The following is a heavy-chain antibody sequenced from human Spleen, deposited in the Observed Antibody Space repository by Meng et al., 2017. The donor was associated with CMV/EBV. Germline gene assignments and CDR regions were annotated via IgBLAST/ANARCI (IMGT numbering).Heavy chain of an antibody. D-gene: IGHD3-3*01. CDR1: GYTFTSYD. J-gene: IGHJ6*02. Sequence: ASVKVSCKASGYTFTSYDINWVRQATGQGLEWMGWMNPNTGITDYAQKFQGRVTMTRDTSTSTVYMELSSLRSEDTAVYYCASEAPRLYDFGSSTSNYGMDVWGQGTTVTVSS. CDR3: ASEAPRLYDFGSSTSNYGMDV. CDR2: MNPNTGIT. V-gene: IGHV1-8*01.